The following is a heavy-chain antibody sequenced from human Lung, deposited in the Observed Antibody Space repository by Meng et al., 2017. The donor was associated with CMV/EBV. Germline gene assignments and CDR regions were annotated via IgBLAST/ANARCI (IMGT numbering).Heavy chain of an antibody. D-gene: IGHD5-18*01. Sequence: VLLQESGPGLVKPSQTLSLTCTVSGGSISSGDYYWSWIRQPPGKGLEWIGYIYYSGSTYYNPSLKSRVTISVDTSKNQFSLKLSSVTAADTAVYYCARALDTAMVTFDYWGQGTLVTVSS. J-gene: IGHJ4*02. CDR1: GGSISSGDYY. CDR2: IYYSGST. CDR3: ARALDTAMVTFDY. V-gene: IGHV4-30-4*08.